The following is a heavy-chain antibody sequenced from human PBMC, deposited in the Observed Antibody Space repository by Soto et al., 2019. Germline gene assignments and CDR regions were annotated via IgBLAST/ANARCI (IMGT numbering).Heavy chain of an antibody. D-gene: IGHD2-2*01. CDR2: INPDTGGT. J-gene: IGHJ4*02. CDR1: GYTFTGYY. V-gene: IGHV1-2*04. Sequence: QVQLVQSGAVVKKSGASVKVSCKTSGYTFTGYYLHWMRQAPGQGLEWMGWINPDTGGTDFTQKFQGWVTMTRDTSISTAYMELSSIKPDDTAVYYCARAVGRDGSSWHRGAFAFWGQGSLVTVSS. CDR3: ARAVGRDGSSWHRGAFAF.